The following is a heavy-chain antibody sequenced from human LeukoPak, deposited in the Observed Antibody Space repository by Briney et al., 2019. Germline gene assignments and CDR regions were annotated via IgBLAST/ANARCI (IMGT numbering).Heavy chain of an antibody. V-gene: IGHV3-23*01. D-gene: IGHD1-14*01. J-gene: IGHJ5*02. CDR2: ISGSGDGT. CDR3: ANKPAGFDP. CDR1: GLTFSSDA. Sequence: PGGSLRLSCTSSGLTFSSDAMAWVRQAPGKGLEWVSSISGSGDGTYYADSVKGRFTISRDNSKNILYLQMNSLRAEDTAVYYCANKPAGFDPWGQGTLVTVSS.